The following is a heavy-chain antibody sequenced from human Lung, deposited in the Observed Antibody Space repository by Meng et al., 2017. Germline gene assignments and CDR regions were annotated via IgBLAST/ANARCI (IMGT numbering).Heavy chain of an antibody. CDR1: GFSFSTYP. CDR2: IAHDGYNK. J-gene: IGHJ3*02. Sequence: QGEVVESWGGVVQPGRSLRLSCLASGFSFSTYPVHWVRQAPGKGLQWVAIIAHDGYNKDYADSVKGRFTISRDNSKNTLSLEMNDLRVEDTAVYYCTRRGNWGSAFDIWGQGTMVTVSS. CDR3: TRRGNWGSAFDI. V-gene: IGHV3-30*04. D-gene: IGHD3-16*01.